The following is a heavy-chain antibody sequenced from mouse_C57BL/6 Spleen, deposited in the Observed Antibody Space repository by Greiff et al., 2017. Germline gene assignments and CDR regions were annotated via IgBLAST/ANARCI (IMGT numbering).Heavy chain of an antibody. Sequence: VQLQQSGPELVKPGASVKISCKASGYTFTDYYMNWVKQSHGKSLEWIGDINPNNGGTSYNQKFKGKATLTVDKCSSTAYMELRSLTSEDSAVYYCARMGDGFAYWGQGTLVTVSA. CDR2: INPNNGGT. J-gene: IGHJ3*01. V-gene: IGHV1-26*01. D-gene: IGHD4-1*01. CDR1: GYTFTDYY. CDR3: ARMGDGFAY.